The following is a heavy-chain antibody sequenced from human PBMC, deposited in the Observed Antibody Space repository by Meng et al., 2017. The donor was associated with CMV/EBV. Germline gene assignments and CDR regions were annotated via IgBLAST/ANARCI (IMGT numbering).Heavy chain of an antibody. CDR2: ISAYNGNT. D-gene: IGHD5-12*01. J-gene: IGHJ4*02. Sequence: ASVKVSCKASGYTFTSYGISWVRQAPGQGVEWMGWISAYNGNTNYAQKFQGRVTMTRDTSISTAYMELSRLRSDDTAVYYCASGYDSGWYLDYWGQGTLVTVSS. CDR1: GYTFTSYG. CDR3: ASGYDSGWYLDY. V-gene: IGHV1-18*01.